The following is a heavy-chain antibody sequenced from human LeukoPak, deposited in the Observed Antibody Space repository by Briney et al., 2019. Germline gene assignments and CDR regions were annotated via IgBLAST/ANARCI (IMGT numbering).Heavy chain of an antibody. V-gene: IGHV1-2*02. CDR2: INPNSGGT. J-gene: IGHJ6*03. CDR3: ARGGGPAGYYYYYMDV. CDR1: GYTLTELS. D-gene: IGHD3-16*01. Sequence: ASVKVSCKVSGYTLTELSMHWVRQAPGKGLEWMGWINPNSGGTNYAQKFQGRVTMTRDTSISTAYMELSRLRSDDTAVYYCARGGGPAGYYYYYMDVWGKGTTVTVSS.